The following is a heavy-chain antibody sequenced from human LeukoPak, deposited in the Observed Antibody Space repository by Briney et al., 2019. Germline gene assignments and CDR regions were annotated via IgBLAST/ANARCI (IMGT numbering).Heavy chain of an antibody. D-gene: IGHD2-2*01. V-gene: IGHV3-48*04. CDR1: GFTFSIYS. CDR3: ARDTRGESDY. CDR2: ISSSSTTI. J-gene: IGHJ4*02. Sequence: GGSLRLSCAVSGFTFSIYSMTWVRQAPGKGLEWVSYISSSSTTISYADSVKGRFTISRDNAKKSLYLQMNSLRAEDTAVYYCARDTRGESDYWGQGTLVTVSS.